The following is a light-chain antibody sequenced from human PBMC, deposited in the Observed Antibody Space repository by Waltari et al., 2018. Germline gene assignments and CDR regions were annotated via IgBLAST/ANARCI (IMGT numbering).Light chain of an antibody. CDR3: MHALQTPLT. V-gene: IGKV2-28*01. J-gene: IGKJ4*01. CDR1: QSLRHSNGNTY. CDR2: LGS. Sequence: DIVMTQSPLSLPVTPGEPASISCRSSQSLRHSNGNTYLDWYLQKPGQPPQVLIYLGSNRASGVPDRFRGSGSGTDFTLEISRVEAEDVGVYYCMHALQTPLTFGGGTKVEIK.